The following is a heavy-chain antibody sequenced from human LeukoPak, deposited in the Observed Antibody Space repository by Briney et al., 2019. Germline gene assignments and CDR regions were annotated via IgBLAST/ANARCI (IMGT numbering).Heavy chain of an antibody. J-gene: IGHJ4*02. CDR1: GFTFSSYA. CDR3: AKDKTIFGGGSFDY. CDR2: ISYDGSNK. D-gene: IGHD3-3*01. V-gene: IGHV3-30*04. Sequence: GRSLRLSCAASGFTFSSYAMHWVRQAPGKGLEWVAVISYDGSNKYYADSVKGRFTISRDNSKNTLYLQMNSLRAEDTAVYYCAKDKTIFGGGSFDYWGQGTLVTVSS.